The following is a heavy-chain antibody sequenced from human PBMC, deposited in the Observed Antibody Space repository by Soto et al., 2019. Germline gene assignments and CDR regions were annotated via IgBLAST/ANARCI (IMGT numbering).Heavy chain of an antibody. CDR2: IIPMFDTP. V-gene: IGHV1-69*12. J-gene: IGHJ4*02. Sequence: QVQLVQSGAEVKKPGSSVKVSCTASGGTFSSDSFSWVRQAPGQGLEWMGGIIPMFDTPIYAQKFQDRVTITADESTSTAYMQLSSLRSGDTAVYYCARSGGLDRDFNYWGQGALGPVSS. D-gene: IGHD2-15*01. CDR1: GGTFSSDS. CDR3: ARSGGLDRDFNY.